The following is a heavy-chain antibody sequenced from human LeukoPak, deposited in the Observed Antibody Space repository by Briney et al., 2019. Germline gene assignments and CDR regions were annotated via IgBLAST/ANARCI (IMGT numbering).Heavy chain of an antibody. Sequence: SETLSLTCTVSGGSISSGGYYWSWIRQHPGKGLEWIGYIYYSGSTNYNPSLKSRVTISVDTSKNQFSLKLSSVTAADTAVYYCARLTPRYYYYGMDVWGQGTTVTVSS. V-gene: IGHV4-61*08. CDR1: GGSISSGGYY. CDR3: ARLTPRYYYYGMDV. J-gene: IGHJ6*02. CDR2: IYYSGST.